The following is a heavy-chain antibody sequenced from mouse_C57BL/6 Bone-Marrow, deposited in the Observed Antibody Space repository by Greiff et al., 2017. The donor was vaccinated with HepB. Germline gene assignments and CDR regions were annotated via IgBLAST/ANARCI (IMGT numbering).Heavy chain of an antibody. J-gene: IGHJ2*01. CDR3: ARLITTVVARGFFDY. CDR2: INPYNGGT. CDR1: GYTFTDYY. D-gene: IGHD1-1*01. V-gene: IGHV1-19*01. Sequence: SGPVLVKPGASVKMSCKASGYTFTDYYMNWVKQSHGKSLEWIGVINPYNGGTSYNQKFKGKATLTVDKSSSTAYMELNSLTSEDSAVYYCARLITTVVARGFFDYWGQGTTLTVSS.